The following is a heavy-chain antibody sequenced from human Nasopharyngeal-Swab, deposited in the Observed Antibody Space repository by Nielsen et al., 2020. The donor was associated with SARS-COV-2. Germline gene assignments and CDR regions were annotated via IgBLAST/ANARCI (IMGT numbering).Heavy chain of an antibody. Sequence: SLKISRAVSVFPFDDYAMHWVRQAPGKGLEWVSGLRWNSGSIGYADSVKGRFTISRDNAKNSLHLQMYSLRAEDTALYYCAKVIDDDSSGYVWFDPWGQGTLVTVSS. V-gene: IGHV3-9*01. CDR3: AKVIDDDSSGYVWFDP. J-gene: IGHJ5*02. CDR1: VFPFDDYA. D-gene: IGHD3-22*01. CDR2: LRWNSGSI.